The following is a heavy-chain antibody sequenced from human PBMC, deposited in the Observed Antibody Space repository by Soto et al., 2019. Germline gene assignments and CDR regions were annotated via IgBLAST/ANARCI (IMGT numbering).Heavy chain of an antibody. J-gene: IGHJ4*02. Sequence: EVQLVESGGGLVQPGGSLRLSCAASGFTLSSYSMNWVRQAPGKGLEWVSYISSYSTTMYYADSVKGRFTISRDNAKNSLYLQMNSLRDEDTAVYYCARELREWELAYFDYWGQGTLVTVSS. CDR2: ISSYSTTM. D-gene: IGHD1-26*01. CDR1: GFTLSSYS. CDR3: ARELREWELAYFDY. V-gene: IGHV3-48*02.